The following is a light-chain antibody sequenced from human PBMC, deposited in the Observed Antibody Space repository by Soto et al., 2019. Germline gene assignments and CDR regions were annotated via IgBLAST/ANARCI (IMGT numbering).Light chain of an antibody. J-gene: IGLJ2*01. CDR2: EGS. V-gene: IGLV2-23*01. CDR1: SSDVGSYNL. CDR3: CSYAGSSTYVV. Sequence: QSALTQPASVSGSPGQSITISCTGTSSDVGSYNLVSWYQQHPGKAPKLMIYEGSKRPSGVSNRFSGSKSVNTASLTISGLQDEDEADYYCCSYAGSSTYVVFGGGTKLTVL.